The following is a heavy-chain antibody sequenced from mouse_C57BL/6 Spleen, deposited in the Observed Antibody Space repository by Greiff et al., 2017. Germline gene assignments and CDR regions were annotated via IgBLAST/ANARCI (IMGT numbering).Heavy chain of an antibody. J-gene: IGHJ4*01. V-gene: IGHV1-82*01. CDR2: IYPGDGDT. D-gene: IGHD1-1*01. Sequence: VQLQQSGPELVKPGASVKISCKASGYAFSSSWMNWVKQRPGKGLEWIGRIYPGDGDTNYNGKFKGKATLTADKSSSTAYMQLSSLTSEDSAVYFCASYGMDYWGQGTSVTVSS. CDR3: ASYGMDY. CDR1: GYAFSSSW.